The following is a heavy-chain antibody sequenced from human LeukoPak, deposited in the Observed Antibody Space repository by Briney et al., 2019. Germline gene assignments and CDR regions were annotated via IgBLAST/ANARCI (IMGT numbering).Heavy chain of an antibody. J-gene: IGHJ4*02. CDR1: GVTFSNYW. V-gene: IGHV3-74*01. CDR3: ARVKSIGSYSND. Sequence: GGSLRLSCAASGVTFSNYWMHWVRQGPGKGLGWVSRRNSFVSSTSYADSAKGRCTISRDNATNTLYLQMNSLRAEHTAVYYCARVKSIGSYSNDWGQGTLVTVSS. CDR2: RNSFVSST. D-gene: IGHD1-26*01.